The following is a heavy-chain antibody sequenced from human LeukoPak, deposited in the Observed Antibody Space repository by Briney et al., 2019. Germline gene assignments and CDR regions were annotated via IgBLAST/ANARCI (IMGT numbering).Heavy chain of an antibody. Sequence: SETLSLTCTTSGGSISSSSYYWGWIRQPPGKGLEWIGTIYYSGSTYCTPPLKSRVTISVDTSKSQFSLKLSSVTAADTAMYYCARLKAAAVRGSAFDIWGQGTMVTVSS. CDR2: IYYSGST. CDR3: ARLKAAAVRGSAFDI. CDR1: GGSISSSSYY. J-gene: IGHJ3*02. V-gene: IGHV4-39*01. D-gene: IGHD6-13*01.